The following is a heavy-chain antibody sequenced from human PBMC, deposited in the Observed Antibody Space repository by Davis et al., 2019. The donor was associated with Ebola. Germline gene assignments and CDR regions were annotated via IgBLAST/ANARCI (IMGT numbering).Heavy chain of an antibody. CDR2: INHSGST. V-gene: IGHV4-34*01. D-gene: IGHD6-13*01. CDR1: GGSFSGYY. Sequence: PSETLSLTCAVYGGSFSGYYYSWIRQPPGKGLEWIGEINHSGSTNYNPSLKSRVTISVDTSKNQFSLKLTSVTAADTAVYYCARGRGSRQQLVKTYYYYGLDVWGQGTTVTVSS. J-gene: IGHJ6*02. CDR3: ARGRGSRQQLVKTYYYYGLDV.